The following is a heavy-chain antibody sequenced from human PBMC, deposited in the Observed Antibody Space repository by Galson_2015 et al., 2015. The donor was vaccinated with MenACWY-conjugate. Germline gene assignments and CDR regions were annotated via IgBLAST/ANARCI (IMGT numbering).Heavy chain of an antibody. J-gene: IGHJ6*02. CDR1: GFTFSTFA. V-gene: IGHV3-30*04. CDR3: ARDIAVAGDYYYDGMDV. Sequence: SLRLSCAASGFTFSTFAMHWVRQAPGKGLEWVTFISSDGSSKYYADSVKGRFTISRDNSESTLYLQMNSLRAEDTAVYYCARDIAVAGDYYYDGMDVWGQGTTVTVS. CDR2: ISSDGSSK. D-gene: IGHD6-19*01.